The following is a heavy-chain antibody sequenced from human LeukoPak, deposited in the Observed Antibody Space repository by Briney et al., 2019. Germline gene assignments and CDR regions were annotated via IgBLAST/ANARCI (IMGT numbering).Heavy chain of an antibody. V-gene: IGHV3-23*01. J-gene: IGHJ6*02. D-gene: IGHD5-18*01. CDR3: AKAINVDTAMEYYYYGMDV. CDR1: GFTFSSYA. Sequence: GGSLLLSCAASGFTFSSYAMSWVRQAPGKGLELVSAISGSGASTYYADSVKGRFTISRDNSKNTLYLQMNSLRAEDTAVYYCAKAINVDTAMEYYYYGMDVWGQGTTVTVSS. CDR2: ISGSGAST.